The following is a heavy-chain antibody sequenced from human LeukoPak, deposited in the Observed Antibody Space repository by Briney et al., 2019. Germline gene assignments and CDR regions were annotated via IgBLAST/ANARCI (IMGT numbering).Heavy chain of an antibody. CDR1: GYTSSSYA. CDR2: ISFDGSNK. D-gene: IGHD3-22*01. Sequence: GRSLRLSCAASGYTSSSYAMHWVRQAPGKGLEWVAVISFDGSNKYYADSVKGRFTISRDNSKNTLYLQMNSLRAEDTAVYYCAKGDTITMIVVVITTLFDYWGQGTLVTVSS. V-gene: IGHV3-30-3*01. CDR3: AKGDTITMIVVVITTLFDY. J-gene: IGHJ4*02.